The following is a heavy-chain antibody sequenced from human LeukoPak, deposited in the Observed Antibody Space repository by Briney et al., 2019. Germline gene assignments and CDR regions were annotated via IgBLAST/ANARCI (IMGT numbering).Heavy chain of an antibody. Sequence: GATVKISCKVSGYTFTDYYMHWVQQAPGKGLEWMGLVDPEDGETIYAEKFQGRVTITADTSTDTAYMELSSLRSEDTAVYYCATDLEIAAAGNFDYWGQGTLVTVSS. CDR2: VDPEDGET. D-gene: IGHD6-13*01. J-gene: IGHJ4*02. V-gene: IGHV1-69-2*01. CDR1: GYTFTDYY. CDR3: ATDLEIAAAGNFDY.